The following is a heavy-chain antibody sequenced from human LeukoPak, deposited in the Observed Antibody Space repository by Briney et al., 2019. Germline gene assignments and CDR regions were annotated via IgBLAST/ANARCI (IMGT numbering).Heavy chain of an antibody. V-gene: IGHV3-30*18. CDR2: ISYDGSNK. CDR1: GFTFSSYG. Sequence: PGGSLRLSCAASGFTFSSYGMHWVRQAPGKGLEWVAVISYDGSNKYYADSVKGRFTISRDNSKNTLYLQMNSLRAEDTAVYYCAKDRYSRRYYYYGMDVWGQGTTVTVSS. D-gene: IGHD6-13*01. J-gene: IGHJ6*02. CDR3: AKDRYSRRYYYYGMDV.